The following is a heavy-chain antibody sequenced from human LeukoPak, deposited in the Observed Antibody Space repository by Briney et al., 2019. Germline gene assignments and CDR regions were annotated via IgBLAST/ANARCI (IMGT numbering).Heavy chain of an antibody. CDR3: ARDDGPLNWGFTLDY. CDR1: GYTFTSYG. Sequence: PGASVKVSCKASGYTFTSYGISWVRQAPGQGLEWMGWISAYNGNTNYAQKLQGRVTMTTDTSTSTAYMELRSLRSDDTAVYYCARDDGPLNWGFTLDYWGQGTLVTVSS. V-gene: IGHV1-18*01. J-gene: IGHJ4*02. CDR2: ISAYNGNT. D-gene: IGHD7-27*01.